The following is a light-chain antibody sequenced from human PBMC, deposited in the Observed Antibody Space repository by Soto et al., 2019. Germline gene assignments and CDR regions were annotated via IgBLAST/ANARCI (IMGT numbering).Light chain of an antibody. CDR2: EVS. J-gene: IGLJ2*01. CDR1: SSDVGGYDY. Sequence: QSALTQPPSASGSPGQSVTISCTGTSSDVGGYDYVSWYQQHPRKAPKLMIYEVSKRPSGVPDRFSGSKSGNTASLTVSGLQAEDEADYYCSSYAGSVLFGGGTKLTVL. V-gene: IGLV2-8*01. CDR3: SSYAGSVL.